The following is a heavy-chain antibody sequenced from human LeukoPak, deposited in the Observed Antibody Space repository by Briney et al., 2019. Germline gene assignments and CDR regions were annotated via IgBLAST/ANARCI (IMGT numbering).Heavy chain of an antibody. J-gene: IGHJ6*03. Sequence: PGGSLRLSCAASGFTFSSYWMSWVRQAPGKGLEWVANIKQDGSEKYYVDSVKGRFTISRDNAKNSLYLQMNSLRAEDTAVYYCARVRVAGTFSYYYYMDVWGKGTTVTVSS. V-gene: IGHV3-7*03. CDR1: GFTFSSYW. CDR3: ARVRVAGTFSYYYYMDV. CDR2: IKQDGSEK. D-gene: IGHD6-19*01.